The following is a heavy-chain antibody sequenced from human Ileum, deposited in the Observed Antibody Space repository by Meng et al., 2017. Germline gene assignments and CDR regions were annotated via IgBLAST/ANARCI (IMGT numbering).Heavy chain of an antibody. CDR2: IKPDGGET. CDR1: GFTFSSYW. V-gene: IGHV3-7*01. Sequence: GESLKISCAASGFTFSSYWMSWVRQVPGKGLEWVANIKPDGGETCYVDSMEGRYTISRDNAKNSLYLQMNSLRAEDTAVYYCARDDGKRTVDYWGQGTLVTVSS. J-gene: IGHJ4*02. CDR3: ARDDGKRTVDY. D-gene: IGHD1-1*01.